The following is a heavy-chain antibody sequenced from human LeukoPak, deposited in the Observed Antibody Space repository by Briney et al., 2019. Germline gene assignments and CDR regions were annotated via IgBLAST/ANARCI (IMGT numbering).Heavy chain of an antibody. CDR1: GGSISSYY. D-gene: IGHD3-16*02. V-gene: IGHV4-59*01. Sequence: SETLSLTCTVSGGSISSYYWSWIRQPPGKGLEWIGYIYYSGSTNYNPSLKSRVTISVDTSKNQFSLKLSSVTAADTAVYYCTREGVEDYVWGSYRRTFDIWGQGTMVTVSS. CDR2: IYYSGST. J-gene: IGHJ3*02. CDR3: TREGVEDYVWGSYRRTFDI.